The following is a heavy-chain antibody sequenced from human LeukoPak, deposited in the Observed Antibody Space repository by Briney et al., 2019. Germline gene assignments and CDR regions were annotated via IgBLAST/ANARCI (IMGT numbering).Heavy chain of an antibody. D-gene: IGHD5-18*01. Sequence: PGGSLRLSCAASGFTFSSYSMNWVRQAPGKGLEWVSSISSSSSYIYYADSVKGRFTISRDNAKNSLYLQMNSLRAEDTAVYYCARAGGSYGDWYFDLWGRGTLDTVSS. V-gene: IGHV3-21*01. J-gene: IGHJ2*01. CDR1: GFTFSSYS. CDR3: ARAGGSYGDWYFDL. CDR2: ISSSSSYI.